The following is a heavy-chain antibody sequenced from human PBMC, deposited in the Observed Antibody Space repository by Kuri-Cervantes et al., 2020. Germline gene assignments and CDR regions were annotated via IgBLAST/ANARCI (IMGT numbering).Heavy chain of an antibody. CDR3: ARSDSSGYFHTYNWFDP. D-gene: IGHD3-22*01. CDR2: INPSGGST. CDR1: GYTFTTYY. J-gene: IGHJ5*02. Sequence: ASVKVSCKASGYTFTTYYMHWVRQAPGQGLEWMGIINPSGGSTTYAQKFQGRVTMTRDTSKNQFSLKLSSVTAADTAVYYCARSDSSGYFHTYNWFDPWGQGTLVTVSS. V-gene: IGHV1-46*01.